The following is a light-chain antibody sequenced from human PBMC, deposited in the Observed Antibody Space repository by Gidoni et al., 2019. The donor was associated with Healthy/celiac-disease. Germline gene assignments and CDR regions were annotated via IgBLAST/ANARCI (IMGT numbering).Light chain of an antibody. CDR1: QGIRND. CDR3: LQDYNYPWT. J-gene: IGKJ1*01. CDR2: AAS. Sequence: AIQMTQSPSSLSASVGDRVTITCRASQGIRNDLGWYQQKPGKAPKLLLYAASRLQSGVPSRFSGSGSGTDFTLTISSLQPADFATYYCLQDYNYPWTFGQGTKVEIK. V-gene: IGKV1-6*01.